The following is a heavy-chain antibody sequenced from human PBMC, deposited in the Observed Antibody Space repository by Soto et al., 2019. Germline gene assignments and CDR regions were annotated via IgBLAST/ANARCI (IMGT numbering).Heavy chain of an antibody. D-gene: IGHD4-17*01. Sequence: PSETLSLTCTVSGISVSSGSFYWAWIWQPPGKGLEWIGFGSYSGTTNYKPSLKSRVTISVDTSRSQISLKVSSLTAADTAVYYCAGGATVTQYDYWGQGTLVTVSS. CDR2: GSYSGTT. CDR3: AGGATVTQYDY. V-gene: IGHV4-61*01. CDR1: GISVSSGSFY. J-gene: IGHJ4*02.